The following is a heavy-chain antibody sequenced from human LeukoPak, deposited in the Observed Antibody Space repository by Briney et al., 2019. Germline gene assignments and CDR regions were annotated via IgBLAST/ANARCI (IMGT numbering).Heavy chain of an antibody. J-gene: IGHJ4*02. CDR1: GDSISSGAYS. Sequence: SETLSLTCTVSGDSISSGAYSWSWIRQHPGKGLEWIGYIYYSGSTYYNPSLKSRVTISVDTSKNQFSLKLSSVTAADTAVYYCASSRWGSVDYWGQGTLVTVSS. CDR2: IYYSGST. CDR3: ASSRWGSVDY. D-gene: IGHD7-27*01. V-gene: IGHV4-31*03.